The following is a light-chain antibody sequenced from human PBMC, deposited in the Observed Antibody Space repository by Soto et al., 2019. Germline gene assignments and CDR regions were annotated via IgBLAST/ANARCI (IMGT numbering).Light chain of an antibody. J-gene: IGLJ1*01. CDR1: SSDDGGYNY. Sequence: QSVLTQPPSASGSPGQSVTISCTGSSSDDGGYNYVSWYQQHPGKAPKLMIYEVSKRPSGVPDRFSGSKSGNTASLTVSGLQAEDESDYYCSSYAGSNHLGYVFGTGTKVTVL. V-gene: IGLV2-8*01. CDR3: SSYAGSNHLGYV. CDR2: EVS.